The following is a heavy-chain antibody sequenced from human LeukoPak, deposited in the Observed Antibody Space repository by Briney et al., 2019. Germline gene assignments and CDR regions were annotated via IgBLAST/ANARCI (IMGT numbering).Heavy chain of an antibody. V-gene: IGHV4-4*07. CDR3: ARDLNGSTVTTGPIRDY. CDR1: GGSISSYY. J-gene: IGHJ4*02. D-gene: IGHD4-17*01. Sequence: SETLSLTCTVSGGSISSYYWSWIRQPAGKGLEWIGRIYTSGSTNYNPSLKSRVTMSVDTSKNQFSLKLSSVTAADTAVYYCARDLNGSTVTTGPIRDYWGQGTLVTVSS. CDR2: IYTSGST.